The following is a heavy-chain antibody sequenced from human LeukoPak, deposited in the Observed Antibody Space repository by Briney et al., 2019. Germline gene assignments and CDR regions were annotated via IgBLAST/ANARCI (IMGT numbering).Heavy chain of an antibody. CDR1: GFTFSAYA. Sequence: PGGSLRLSCAASGFTFSAYAMAWVRQAPGKGLEWVSSISSSSSYIYYADSVKGRFTISRDNAKNSLYLQMNSLRAEDTAVYYCARDPVHYYDSSGYYDYWGQGTLVTVSS. CDR3: ARDPVHYYDSSGYYDY. D-gene: IGHD3-22*01. V-gene: IGHV3-21*01. CDR2: ISSSSSYI. J-gene: IGHJ4*02.